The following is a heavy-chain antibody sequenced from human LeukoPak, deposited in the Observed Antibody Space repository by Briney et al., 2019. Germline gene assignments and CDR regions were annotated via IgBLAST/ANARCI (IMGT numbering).Heavy chain of an antibody. Sequence: PGGYLSLSCAASGFTFSSYAMSWVRRGPGKGLEWVSAISGSGGSTYYADSVKGRFTISRDNSKNTLYLQVNSLSAEDTAVYYCAISKSGSYNNWGQGTLVTVSS. D-gene: IGHD1-26*01. CDR3: AISKSGSYNN. CDR1: GFTFSSYA. V-gene: IGHV3-23*01. J-gene: IGHJ4*02. CDR2: ISGSGGST.